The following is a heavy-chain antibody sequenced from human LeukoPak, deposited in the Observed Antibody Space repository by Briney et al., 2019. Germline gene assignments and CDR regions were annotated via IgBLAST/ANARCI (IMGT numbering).Heavy chain of an antibody. CDR1: GFTFSSYG. J-gene: IGHJ4*02. CDR3: ARILDSAWGELGY. D-gene: IGHD6-19*01. V-gene: IGHV3-30*02. CDR2: IRYDGSNK. Sequence: GGSLRLSCAASGFTFSSYGMHWVRQAPGKGLEWVAFIRYDGSNKYYTDSVKGRFTISRDNSKNTLYLQMNSLRAEDTAVYYCARILDSAWGELGYWGQGTLVTVSS.